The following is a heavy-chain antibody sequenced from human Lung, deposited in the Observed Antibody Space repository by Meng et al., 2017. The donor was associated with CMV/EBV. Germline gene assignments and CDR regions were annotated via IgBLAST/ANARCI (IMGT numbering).Heavy chain of an antibody. D-gene: IGHD4-17*01. Sequence: GESLKISCAASGFTFGTYGMSWVRQAPGKGLEWVAVIYLGDRSTWYGDSVKGRFSIYTDDSKSTVYLQINSLRAEDTALYYCAKNPVDYADPWGQGTLVTVSS. CDR2: IYLGDRST. V-gene: IGHV3-23*03. J-gene: IGHJ5*02. CDR1: GFTFGTYG. CDR3: AKNPVDYADP.